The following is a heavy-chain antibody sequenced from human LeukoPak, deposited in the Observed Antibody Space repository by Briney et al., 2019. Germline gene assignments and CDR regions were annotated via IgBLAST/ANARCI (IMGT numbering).Heavy chain of an antibody. CDR3: TTGWVAGSYYFDY. Sequence: TGGSLRLSCVVSGLTFSNAWMNWVRQAPGKGLEWAGRIKSKTDGGTTDYAAPVKGRFTISRDDAKNTLYLQINSLKTEDTAVYYCTTGWVAGSYYFDYWGQGTLVTVSS. D-gene: IGHD6-19*01. CDR1: GLTFSNAW. CDR2: IKSKTDGGTT. V-gene: IGHV3-15*01. J-gene: IGHJ4*02.